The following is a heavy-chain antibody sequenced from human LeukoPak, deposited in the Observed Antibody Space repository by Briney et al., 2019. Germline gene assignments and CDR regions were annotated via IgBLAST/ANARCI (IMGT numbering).Heavy chain of an antibody. D-gene: IGHD3-22*01. J-gene: IGHJ4*02. CDR2: IKQDGSEK. CDR1: GFTFSSYW. Sequence: GPLRLSCAASGFTFSSYWMSWVRQAPGKGLEWVANIKQDGSEKYYVDSVKGRFTISRDNAKNSLYLQMNSLRAEDTAVYYCARGKPYYYDSSGSDYWGQGTLVTVSS. CDR3: ARGKPYYYDSSGSDY. V-gene: IGHV3-7*01.